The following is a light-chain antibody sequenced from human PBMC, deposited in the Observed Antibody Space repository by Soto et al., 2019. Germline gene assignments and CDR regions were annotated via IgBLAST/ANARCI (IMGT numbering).Light chain of an antibody. Sequence: DIQMTQSPSSLSASVGDRVTITCRASQNIDTFLNWYQQKPGRAPNLLIFTASSLQSGVPSRFSGSGSGTDFTLTISSLQPEDFATYVCQQGYNTPLTFGGGTKVEIK. J-gene: IGKJ4*01. CDR3: QQGYNTPLT. CDR1: QNIDTF. CDR2: TAS. V-gene: IGKV1-39*01.